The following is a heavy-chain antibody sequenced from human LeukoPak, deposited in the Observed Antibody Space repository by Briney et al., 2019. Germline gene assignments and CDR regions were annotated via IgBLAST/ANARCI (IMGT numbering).Heavy chain of an antibody. Sequence: GGSLRLSCAASGFTFDDYGMSWVRQAPGKGLEWVSGINWNGGSTGYADSVKGRFTISRDNAKNSLYLQMNSLRAEDTALYYCARIAGLGELSLYYFDYWGQGTLVTVSS. CDR2: INWNGGST. D-gene: IGHD3-16*02. J-gene: IGHJ4*02. CDR1: GFTFDDYG. CDR3: ARIAGLGELSLYYFDY. V-gene: IGHV3-20*04.